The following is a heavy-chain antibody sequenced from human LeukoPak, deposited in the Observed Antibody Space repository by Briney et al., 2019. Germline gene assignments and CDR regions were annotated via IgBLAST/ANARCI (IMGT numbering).Heavy chain of an antibody. CDR3: ARGGPGGSYFDY. V-gene: IGHV3-74*01. D-gene: IGHD1-26*01. CDR2: INNDGSQ. Sequence: PGGSLRLSCAASGFTFSSYWMHWVRQAPGKGLVWVSRINNDGSQIYADSVKGRFTISRDNAKNTLYLQMNSLRDEDTAVYYCARGGPGGSYFDYWGQGALVTVSS. J-gene: IGHJ4*02. CDR1: GFTFSSYW.